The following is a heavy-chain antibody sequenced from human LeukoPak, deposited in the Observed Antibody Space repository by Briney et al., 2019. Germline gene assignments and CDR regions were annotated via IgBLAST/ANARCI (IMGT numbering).Heavy chain of an antibody. V-gene: IGHV3-23*01. J-gene: IGHJ6*03. CDR1: GFTFSSYA. D-gene: IGHD1-26*01. CDR3: AKDGASGSYFNYYYYMDV. CDR2: IGGSGGTT. Sequence: GGSLRLSCAASGFTFSSYAMSWVRQAPGKGLEWVSSIGGSGGTTYYADSVQGRFTISRDNSKNTLYLQMNSLSAEDTAVYYCAKDGASGSYFNYYYYMDVWGKGTTVTVSS.